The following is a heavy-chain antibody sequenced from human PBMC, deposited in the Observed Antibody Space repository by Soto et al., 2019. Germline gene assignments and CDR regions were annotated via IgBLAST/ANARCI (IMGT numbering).Heavy chain of an antibody. D-gene: IGHD3-22*01. CDR3: ARAGHYYDSSGYYSVGWFDP. V-gene: IGHV1-2*02. CDR1: GYTLTGYY. J-gene: IGHJ5*02. CDR2: INPNSGGT. Sequence: ASVKVSCKTSGYTLTGYYMHWVRQAPGQGLEWMGWINPNSGGTNYAQKFQGRVTMTKNSLYLQMNSLRAEDTAVYYCARAGHYYDSSGYYSVGWFDPWGQGTLVTVSS.